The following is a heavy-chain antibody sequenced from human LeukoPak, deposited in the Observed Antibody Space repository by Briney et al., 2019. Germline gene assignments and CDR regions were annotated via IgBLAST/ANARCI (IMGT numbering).Heavy chain of an antibody. V-gene: IGHV1-69*13. CDR1: GGTCSSYA. J-gene: IGHJ6*02. CDR3: ARPDYDFWSGSPYYYYYYGMDV. CDR2: IIPIFGTA. D-gene: IGHD3-3*01. Sequence: SVKVSCKASGGTCSSYAISWVRQAPGQGLEWMGGIIPIFGTANYAQKFQGRVTITADESTSTAYMELSSLRSEDTAVYYCARPDYDFWSGSPYYYYYYGMDVWGQGTTVTVSS.